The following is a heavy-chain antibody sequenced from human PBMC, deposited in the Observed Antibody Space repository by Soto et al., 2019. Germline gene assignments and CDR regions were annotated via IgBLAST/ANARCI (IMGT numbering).Heavy chain of an antibody. Sequence: SVKVSCKASGGTFSTYSLSWVRQAPGQGLEWMGRITPIVDITYYVQKFQDRITITADTSTNTAYMELSSLRSEDTAVYYCSRFPSGKDYNNPFITDFWGQGTLVTVSS. CDR3: SRFPSGKDYNNPFITDF. CDR2: ITPIVDIT. D-gene: IGHD4-4*01. J-gene: IGHJ4*02. V-gene: IGHV1-69*02. CDR1: GGTFSTYS.